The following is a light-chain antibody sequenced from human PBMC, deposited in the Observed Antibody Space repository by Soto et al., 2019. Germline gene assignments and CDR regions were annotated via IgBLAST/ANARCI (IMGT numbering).Light chain of an antibody. J-gene: IGKJ1*01. CDR3: HNYNTYPHT. Sequence: DIQMTQSPSSVSASVGDRITISCRASQDISNSLAWLQQKPGKAPKSLIYGSSLLQSGVPSKFSGSGSGTEFTLTITYLQPEDFAAYSGHNYNTYPHTFGQGPGVEIK. V-gene: IGKV1-16*02. CDR1: QDISNS. CDR2: GSS.